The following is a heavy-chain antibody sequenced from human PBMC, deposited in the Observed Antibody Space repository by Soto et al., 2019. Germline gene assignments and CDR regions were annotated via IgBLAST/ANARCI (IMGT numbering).Heavy chain of an antibody. CDR1: GYTFTSYA. Sequence: GASVKVSCKASGYTFTSYAMHWVRQAPGQRLEWMGWINAGNGNTKYSQKFQGRVTITRDTSASTAYMELSSLRSEDTAVYYCARDRSWGPMFDPWGQGTLVTVSS. J-gene: IGHJ5*02. CDR2: INAGNGNT. D-gene: IGHD1-26*01. CDR3: ARDRSWGPMFDP. V-gene: IGHV1-3*01.